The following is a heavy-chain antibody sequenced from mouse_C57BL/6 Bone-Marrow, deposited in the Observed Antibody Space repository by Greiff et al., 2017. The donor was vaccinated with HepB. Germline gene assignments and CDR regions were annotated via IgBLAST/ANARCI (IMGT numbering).Heavy chain of an antibody. V-gene: IGHV14-4*01. CDR3: TTYYGNPLY. CDR2: IDPENGDT. D-gene: IGHD2-1*01. CDR1: GFNIKDDY. J-gene: IGHJ2*01. Sequence: EVQVVESGAELVRPGASVKLSCTASGFNIKDDYMHWVKQRPEQGLEWIGWIDPENGDTEYASKFQGKATITADTSSNTAYLQLSSLTSEDTAVYYCTTYYGNPLYWGQGTTLTVSS.